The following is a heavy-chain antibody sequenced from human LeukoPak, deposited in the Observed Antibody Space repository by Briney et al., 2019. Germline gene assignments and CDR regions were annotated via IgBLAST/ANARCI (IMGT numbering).Heavy chain of an antibody. CDR2: VSDSGGTT. CDR1: GFTFSDYY. CDR3: AKGSSGNYYH. D-gene: IGHD3-10*01. Sequence: PGGSLRLSCAASGFTFSDYYMTWVRQAPGKALEWVSSVSDSGGTTSYADSVKGRFTISRDNSRNTLYLQMNSLRVEDTATYYCAKGSSGNYYHWGQGTLVTVSS. V-gene: IGHV3-23*01. J-gene: IGHJ1*01.